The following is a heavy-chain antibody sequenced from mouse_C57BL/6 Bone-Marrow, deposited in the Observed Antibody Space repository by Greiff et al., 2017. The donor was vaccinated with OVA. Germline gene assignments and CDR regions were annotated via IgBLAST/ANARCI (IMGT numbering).Heavy chain of an antibody. V-gene: IGHV8-8*01. J-gene: IGHJ3*01. CDR3: ARIVLDGYAWFAY. D-gene: IGHD2-3*01. Sequence: QVTLKVCGPGILQPSQTLSLSCSFSGFSLSTFGMGVGWIRQPSGKGLEWLAHIWWDDAKYYNPALKSRLTISKDTSKTQVFLKIANVDTADTATYYCARIVLDGYAWFAYWGQGTLVTVSA. CDR1: GFSLSTFGMG. CDR2: IWWDDAK.